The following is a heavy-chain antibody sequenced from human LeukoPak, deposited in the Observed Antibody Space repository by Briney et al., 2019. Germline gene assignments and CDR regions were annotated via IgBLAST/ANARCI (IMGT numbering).Heavy chain of an antibody. J-gene: IGHJ4*02. V-gene: IGHV1-2*02. CDR3: AREEMATIRFDY. CDR1: GYTFTGYY. D-gene: IGHD5-24*01. CDR2: INPNSGGT. Sequence: GASVKVSCKASGYTFTGYYMHWVRQAPGQGLEWMGWINPNSGGTNYAQKFQGRITMTRDTSISTAYMELSRLRSDDTAVYYCAREEMATIRFDYWGQGTLVTVSS.